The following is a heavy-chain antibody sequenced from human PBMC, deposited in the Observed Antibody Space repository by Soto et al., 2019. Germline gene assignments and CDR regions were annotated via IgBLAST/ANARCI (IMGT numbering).Heavy chain of an antibody. J-gene: IGHJ3*02. CDR1: GFTFSSYA. CDR3: ASDYCSSTSCPSGHGFDI. CDR2: VSFDGSNK. D-gene: IGHD2-2*01. V-gene: IGHV3-30-3*01. Sequence: GGSLRLSCAASGFTFSSYAIHWVRQAPGKGLEWVAVVSFDGSNKYYADSVKGRFTISRDNSKNTLDLQMNSLTAEDTAVYYCASDYCSSTSCPSGHGFDIWGQGTMVTVSS.